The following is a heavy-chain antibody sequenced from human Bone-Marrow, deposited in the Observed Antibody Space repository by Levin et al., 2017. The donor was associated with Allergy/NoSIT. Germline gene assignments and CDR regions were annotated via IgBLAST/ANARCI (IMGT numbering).Heavy chain of an antibody. Sequence: QAGGSLRLSCAVSGFTVSNNYMSWVRQAPGKGLEWVSIIYSGGGTFYADSVKARFTISRDNSKNTGYLQMNSLRAEDTAVYYCARLDFNYGSYYWGQGTLVTVSS. V-gene: IGHV3-66*04. CDR1: GFTVSNNY. CDR2: IYSGGGT. CDR3: ARLDFNYGSYY. J-gene: IGHJ4*02. D-gene: IGHD3-10*01.